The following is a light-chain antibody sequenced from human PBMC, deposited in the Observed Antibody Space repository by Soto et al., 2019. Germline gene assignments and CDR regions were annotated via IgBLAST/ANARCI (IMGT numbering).Light chain of an antibody. J-gene: IGKJ4*01. CDR3: QQYNNWPLT. CDR2: GAS. V-gene: IGKV3-15*01. Sequence: EVVMTQSPATLSVSLGDRATLPCRASQSVSSNLAWYQQKPGQGPRLLIYGASTRATGIPARFSGSGSGTEFTLTISSLQSEDFAVYSCQQYNNWPLTFGGGTKVDIK. CDR1: QSVSSN.